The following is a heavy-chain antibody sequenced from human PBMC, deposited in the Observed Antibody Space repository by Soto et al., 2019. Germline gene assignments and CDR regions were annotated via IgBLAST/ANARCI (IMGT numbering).Heavy chain of an antibody. J-gene: IGHJ3*01. CDR2: IYSGGRA. Sequence: QLQLQESGPGLVKPSETLSLTCTVSGASISSSGFYWGWIRQPPGTGLEWIETIYSGGRAYYNPTLKRLVVLSVDTSNVQISLTLTSVTAADMAVYYCARTKLFTNTLAAFDVWGQGTMITVSS. CDR3: ARTKLFTNTLAAFDV. V-gene: IGHV4-39*01. CDR1: GASISSSGFY. D-gene: IGHD2-8*01.